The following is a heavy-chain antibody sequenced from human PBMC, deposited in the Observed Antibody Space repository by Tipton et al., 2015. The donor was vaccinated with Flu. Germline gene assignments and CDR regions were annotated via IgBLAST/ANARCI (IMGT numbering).Heavy chain of an antibody. CDR3: ARDLRSDHVEPFDY. V-gene: IGHV3-7*01. Sequence: SLRLSCAASGFTFSRFWMSWVRQAPGKGLEWVGNTDQHESEKNYAGSVKGRFTISRDNAENSLFLQMNGLRAEDTAVYYCARDLRSDHVEPFDYWGQGTLVTVSS. J-gene: IGHJ4*02. D-gene: IGHD3-3*01. CDR2: TDQHESEK. CDR1: GFTFSRFW.